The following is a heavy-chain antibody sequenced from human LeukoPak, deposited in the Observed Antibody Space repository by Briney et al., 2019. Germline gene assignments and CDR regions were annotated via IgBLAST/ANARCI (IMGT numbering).Heavy chain of an antibody. CDR2: IYYSGST. D-gene: IGHD3-10*01. CDR1: GGSISSYY. J-gene: IGHJ3*02. CDR3: VRRGGTLDAFDI. V-gene: IGHV4-59*01. Sequence: SETLSLTCTVSGGSISSYYWSWIRQPPGKGLEWIGYIYYSGSTNYNPSLKSRVTISVDTSKNQFSLKLSSVTAADTAVYYCVRRGGTLDAFDIWGQGTMVSVSS.